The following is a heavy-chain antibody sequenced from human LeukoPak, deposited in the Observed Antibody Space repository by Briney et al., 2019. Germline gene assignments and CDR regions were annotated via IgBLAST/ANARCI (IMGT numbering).Heavy chain of an antibody. Sequence: ASVKVSCKASGGTFSSYAISWVRQAPGQGLEWMGRIIPILGIANYAQKFQGRVTITADKSTSTAYMELSSLRSEDTAVYYCARPSGSYLGDAFNIWGQGTMVTVS. D-gene: IGHD1-26*01. CDR2: IIPILGIA. V-gene: IGHV1-69*04. CDR3: ARPSGSYLGDAFNI. CDR1: GGTFSSYA. J-gene: IGHJ3*02.